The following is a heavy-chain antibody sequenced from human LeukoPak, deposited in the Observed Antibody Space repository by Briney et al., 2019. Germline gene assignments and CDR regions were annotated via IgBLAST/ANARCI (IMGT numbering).Heavy chain of an antibody. CDR1: GYTFSNYW. V-gene: IGHV3-7*01. D-gene: IGHD5-12*01. J-gene: IGHJ4*02. CDR2: INQDGSEE. Sequence: GGSLRLSCAASGYTFSNYWMTWVRQAPGKGLEWVAHINQDGSEEHYMDSAKARFTISRDNAKNSLSLQMNSLRAEDTAVYYCVRDGGVSGYDLLDYWGQGTLVTVSS. CDR3: VRDGGVSGYDLLDY.